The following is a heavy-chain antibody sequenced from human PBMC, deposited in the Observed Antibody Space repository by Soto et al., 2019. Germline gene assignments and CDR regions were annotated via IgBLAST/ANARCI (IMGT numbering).Heavy chain of an antibody. V-gene: IGHV3-74*01. Sequence: GSLRLSGAASGFPFTNYCRNWVRQTPGKGLMWVSRISPDGSDVGYADSVEGRFTVSRDNAKNTLYLQMHSLRAEDTAMYYCACWGHVVPVAPSDFDRWGQGTLVTVSS. D-gene: IGHD3-16*01. CDR1: GFPFTNYC. CDR2: ISPDGSDV. CDR3: ACWGHVVPVAPSDFDR. J-gene: IGHJ4*02.